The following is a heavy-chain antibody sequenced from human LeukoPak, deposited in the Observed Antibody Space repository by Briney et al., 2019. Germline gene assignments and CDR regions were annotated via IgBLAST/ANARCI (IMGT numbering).Heavy chain of an antibody. V-gene: IGHV4-4*07. D-gene: IGHD5-24*01. CDR3: ARDRCATCAFDI. CDR2: IYASGST. CDR1: GGSISGYY. J-gene: IGHJ3*02. Sequence: SETLSLTCTVSGGSISGYYWSWIRQPAGKGLEWVGRIYASGSTSYNPSLTSRVTMSLDTSKNQFSLKLTSVTAADTAVYYCARDRCATCAFDIWGQGTMVTVSS.